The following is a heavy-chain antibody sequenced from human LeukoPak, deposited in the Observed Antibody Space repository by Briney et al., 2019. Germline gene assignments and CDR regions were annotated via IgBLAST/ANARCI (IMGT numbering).Heavy chain of an antibody. D-gene: IGHD4-17*01. J-gene: IGHJ5*02. Sequence: GGSLRLSCAASGFTVSSNYMSWVRQAPGKGLEWVSVIYSGGSTYYADSVKGRFTISRDNSKNTLYLQMNSLRAEDTAVYYCARGRSVTNDYGVVRWFDPWGQGTLVTVSS. CDR1: GFTVSSNY. V-gene: IGHV3-53*01. CDR3: ARGRSVTNDYGVVRWFDP. CDR2: IYSGGST.